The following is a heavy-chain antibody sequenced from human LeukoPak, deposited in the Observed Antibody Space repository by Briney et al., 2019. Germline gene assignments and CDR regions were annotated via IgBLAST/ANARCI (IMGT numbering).Heavy chain of an antibody. CDR1: GYTFTSYG. CDR2: IIPIFGTA. Sequence: ASVKVSCKASGYTFTSYGISWVRQAPGQGLEWMGGIIPIFGTANYAQKFQGRVTITTDESTSTAYMELSSLRSEDTAVYYCARSSFRPYYDFWSGSFLGFDPWGQGTLVTVSS. D-gene: IGHD3-3*01. V-gene: IGHV1-69*05. J-gene: IGHJ5*02. CDR3: ARSSFRPYYDFWSGSFLGFDP.